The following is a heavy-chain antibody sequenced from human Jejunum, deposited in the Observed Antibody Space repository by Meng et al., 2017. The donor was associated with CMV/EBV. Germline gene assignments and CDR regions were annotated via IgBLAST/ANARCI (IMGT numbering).Heavy chain of an antibody. CDR2: INHNSGVT. V-gene: IGHV1-2*06. J-gene: IGHJ2*01. CDR3: ARPLIVATAPGDWYFDL. D-gene: IGHD6-13*01. Sequence: YTCTGYYRHWVRQAPGQGIEYTERINHNSGVTNDAQQFPGRVTMSRDTSISTAYMQLSKLTSDDTAVYYCARPLIVATAPGDWYFDLWGRGTLVTVSS. CDR1: YTCTGYY.